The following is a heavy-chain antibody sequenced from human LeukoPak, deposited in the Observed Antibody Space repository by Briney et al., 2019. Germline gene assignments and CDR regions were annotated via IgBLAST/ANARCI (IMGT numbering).Heavy chain of an antibody. CDR3: ARSYSSGWYGY. CDR2: IYYSGST. J-gene: IGHJ4*02. V-gene: IGHV4-39*01. CDR1: GGSISSGGYY. D-gene: IGHD6-19*01. Sequence: SETLSLTCTVSGGSISSGGYYWSWIRQHPGKGLGWIGSIYYSGSTYYNPSLKSRVTISVDTSKNQFSLKLSSVTAADTAVYYCARSYSSGWYGYWGQGTLVTVSS.